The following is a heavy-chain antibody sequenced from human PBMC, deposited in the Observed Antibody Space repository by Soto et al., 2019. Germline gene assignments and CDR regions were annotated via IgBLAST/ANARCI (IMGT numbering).Heavy chain of an antibody. D-gene: IGHD5-18*01. Sequence: ASVKVSCKASGYTFTSYGISWVRQAPGQGLEWMGWISAYNGNTNYAQKLQGRVTMTTDTSTSTAYMELRSLRSDDTAVYYCARVVLATGYSYGTSCFDYWGQGTLVTVSS. CDR2: ISAYNGNT. CDR3: ARVVLATGYSYGTSCFDY. J-gene: IGHJ4*02. CDR1: GYTFTSYG. V-gene: IGHV1-18*01.